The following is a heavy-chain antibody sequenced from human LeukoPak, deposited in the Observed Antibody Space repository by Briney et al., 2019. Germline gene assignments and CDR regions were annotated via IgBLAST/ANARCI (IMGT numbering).Heavy chain of an antibody. Sequence: SETLSLTCAVYGGSFSGYYWSWIRQPPGKGLEWIGEINHSGSTNYNPPLKSRVTISVDTSKNQFSLKLSSVTAADTAVYYCARAVGNDWGQGTLVTVSS. CDR1: GGSFSGYY. CDR3: ARAVGND. D-gene: IGHD1-26*01. CDR2: INHSGST. V-gene: IGHV4-34*01. J-gene: IGHJ4*02.